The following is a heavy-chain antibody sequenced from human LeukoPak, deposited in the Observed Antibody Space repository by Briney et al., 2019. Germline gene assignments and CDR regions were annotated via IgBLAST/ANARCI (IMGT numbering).Heavy chain of an antibody. CDR2: ISASGGTT. CDR1: GFTFSSYA. J-gene: IGHJ3*02. Sequence: GGSLRLSCAASGFTFSSYAMSWVRQAPGKGLEWVSGISASGGTTYYADSVKGRFTISRDNSKNTLYLQMNSLRAEDTAVYYCAKDGDYGDYVSAFDIWGQGTMVTVSS. CDR3: AKDGDYGDYVSAFDI. V-gene: IGHV3-23*01. D-gene: IGHD4-17*01.